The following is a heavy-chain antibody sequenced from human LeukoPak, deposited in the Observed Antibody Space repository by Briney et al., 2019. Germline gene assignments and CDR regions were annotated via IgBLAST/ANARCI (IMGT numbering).Heavy chain of an antibody. CDR1: EFSFSSYW. CDR2: IKQDGSEK. Sequence: GGSLRLSCEGSEFSFSSYWMSWVRQAPGKGLEWVAKIKQDGSEKYYVDSVKGRFTISRDNAKNSMYLLMNSLRVEDTAVYYCVRDVLYYYGAERLFWFDPWGQGTLVTVSS. D-gene: IGHD3-10*01. V-gene: IGHV3-7*01. J-gene: IGHJ5*02. CDR3: VRDVLYYYGAERLFWFDP.